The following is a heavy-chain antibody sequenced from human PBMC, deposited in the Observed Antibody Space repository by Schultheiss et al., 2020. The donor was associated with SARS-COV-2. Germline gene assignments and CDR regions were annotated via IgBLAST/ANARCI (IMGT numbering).Heavy chain of an antibody. CDR2: IYYSGSA. Sequence: SETLSLTCTVSGGSISSGDYYWSWIRQPPGKGLEWIGYIYYSGSAYYNPSLRSRVAMSVDTPKNQFSLSLSSVTAADTAVYYCARGQNVLRFLEWLYPLDYWGQGTLVTVSS. CDR3: ARGQNVLRFLEWLYPLDY. V-gene: IGHV4-30-4*01. CDR1: GGSISSGDYY. J-gene: IGHJ4*02. D-gene: IGHD3-3*01.